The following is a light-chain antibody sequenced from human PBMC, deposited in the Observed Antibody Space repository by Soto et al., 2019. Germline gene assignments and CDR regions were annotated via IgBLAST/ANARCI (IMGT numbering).Light chain of an antibody. CDR3: QQYDSSPPIT. J-gene: IGKJ4*01. CDR1: QSVSSSY. CDR2: GAS. V-gene: IGKV3-20*01. Sequence: EIVLTQSPGTLSLSPGERATLSCRASQSVSSSYLAWYQQKSGQAPRLLIYGASSRATGIPDRFSGSGSGTDFTLTISRLEPEDFAVYYCQQYDSSPPITFGGGTKVEIK.